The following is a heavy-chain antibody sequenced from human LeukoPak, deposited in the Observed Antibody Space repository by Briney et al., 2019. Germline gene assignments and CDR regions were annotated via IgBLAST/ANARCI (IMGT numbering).Heavy chain of an antibody. J-gene: IGHJ5*02. D-gene: IGHD2-2*01. CDR2: INHSGST. CDR3: ARRRTTFVVVPAALNWFDP. CDR1: GGSFSGYY. V-gene: IGHV4-34*01. Sequence: PSETQSLTCAVYGGSFSGYYWSWIRQPPGKGLEWIGEINHSGSTNYNPSLKSRVTISVDTSKNQFSLKLSSVTAADTAVYYCARRRTTFVVVPAALNWFDPWGQGTLVTVSS.